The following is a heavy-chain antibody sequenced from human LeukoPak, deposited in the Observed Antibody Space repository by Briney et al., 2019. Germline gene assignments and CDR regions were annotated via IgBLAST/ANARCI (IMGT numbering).Heavy chain of an antibody. CDR2: IIPILGIA. D-gene: IGHD3-10*01. CDR3: ARVLRPMASQYYFDY. Sequence: GASVKVSCKASGGTFSSYAISWVRQAPGQGLEWMGRIIPILGIANYAQKFQGRVTITADKSTSTAYMELSSLRSEDTAVYYCARVLRPMASQYYFDYWGQGTPVTVSS. CDR1: GGTFSSYA. J-gene: IGHJ4*02. V-gene: IGHV1-69*04.